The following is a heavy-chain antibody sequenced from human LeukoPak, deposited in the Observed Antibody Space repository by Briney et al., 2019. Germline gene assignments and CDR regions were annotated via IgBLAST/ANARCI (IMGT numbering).Heavy chain of an antibody. D-gene: IGHD3-3*01. V-gene: IGHV3-7*01. CDR1: GFTFSSYW. Sequence: GGSLRLSCAASGFTFSSYWMSCVRQAPGKGLEWVANIKQDGSEKYYGDSVKARFTISRDNAKNSLYLKMKRLSAEETAVYYCERDRNDFWSGYEYNWFDTWGQGTLVTVSS. J-gene: IGHJ5*02. CDR2: IKQDGSEK. CDR3: ERDRNDFWSGYEYNWFDT.